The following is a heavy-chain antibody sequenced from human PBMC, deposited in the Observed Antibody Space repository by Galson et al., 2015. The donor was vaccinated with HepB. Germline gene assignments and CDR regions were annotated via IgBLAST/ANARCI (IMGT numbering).Heavy chain of an antibody. CDR2: ISAYNGNT. Sequence: SVKVSCKASGYTFTSYGISWVRQAPGQGLEWMGWISAYNGNTNYAQKFQGRVTKTTDTSTSTAYMELRSLRSDDTAAYYCARDSVGLLTTKVGRGNNYGMDVWGQGTTVTVSS. J-gene: IGHJ6*02. D-gene: IGHD4-17*01. V-gene: IGHV1-18*04. CDR1: GYTFTSYG. CDR3: ARDSVGLLTTKVGRGNNYGMDV.